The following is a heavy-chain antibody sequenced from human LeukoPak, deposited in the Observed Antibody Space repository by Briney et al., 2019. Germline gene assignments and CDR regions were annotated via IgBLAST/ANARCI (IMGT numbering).Heavy chain of an antibody. V-gene: IGHV4-34*01. CDR2: INHSGST. D-gene: IGHD5-24*01. J-gene: IGHJ4*02. CDR3: ARVCPSRWLQFGRGTHLDY. Sequence: SETLSLTCAVYGGSFSGYYWSWIRQPPGKGLEWIGEINHSGSTNYNPSLKSRVTISVDTSKNQFSLKLSSVTAADTAVYYCARVCPSRWLQFGRGTHLDYWGQGTLVTVSS. CDR1: GGSFSGYY.